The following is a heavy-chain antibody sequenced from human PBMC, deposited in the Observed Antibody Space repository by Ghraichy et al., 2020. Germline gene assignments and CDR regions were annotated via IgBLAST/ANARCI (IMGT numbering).Heavy chain of an antibody. D-gene: IGHD2/OR15-2a*01. CDR1: GFTFSIYS. V-gene: IGHV3-7*03. CDR2: INPDGSEK. Sequence: GESLNISCAASGFTFSIYSMSWVRQAPGKGLEWVANINPDGSEKYYVDSVKGRFTMSRDNAKNSVSLQMNSLRAEDTAVYYYARNRASLDVWGKGTTVTVSS. J-gene: IGHJ6*04. CDR3: ARNRASLDV.